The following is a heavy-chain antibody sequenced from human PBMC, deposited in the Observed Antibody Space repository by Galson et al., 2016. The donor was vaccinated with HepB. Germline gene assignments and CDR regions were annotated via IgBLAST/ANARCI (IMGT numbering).Heavy chain of an antibody. V-gene: IGHV3-21*01. CDR1: GFTFSSYS. CDR3: ARDRGGGAPKLVICDY. J-gene: IGHJ4*02. D-gene: IGHD3-16*01. Sequence: SLRLSCAASGFTFSSYSMHWVRQAPGKGLEWVSSISYSSSYMPYADAVKGRFTISRDNAKNSLYLQMNSLGAEDTAVYFCARDRGGGAPKLVICDYWGQGTLVTVSS. CDR2: ISYSSSYM.